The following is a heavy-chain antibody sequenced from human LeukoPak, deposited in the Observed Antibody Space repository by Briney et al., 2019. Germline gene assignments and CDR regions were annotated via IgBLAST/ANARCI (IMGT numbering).Heavy chain of an antibody. J-gene: IGHJ2*01. Sequence: ASVKVSCKASGYTFTSYYMHWVRQAPGQGLEWMGIINPSGGSTSYAQKFQGRATMTRDTSTSTVYMELSSLRAEDTAVYYCARARRIVLMVYATDYWYFDLWGRGTLVTVSS. CDR1: GYTFTSYY. D-gene: IGHD2-8*01. V-gene: IGHV1-46*01. CDR2: INPSGGST. CDR3: ARARRIVLMVYATDYWYFDL.